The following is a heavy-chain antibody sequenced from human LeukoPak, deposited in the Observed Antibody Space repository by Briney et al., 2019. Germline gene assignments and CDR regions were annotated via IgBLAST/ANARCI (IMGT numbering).Heavy chain of an antibody. CDR3: ARYYYDSSGSPGFDY. CDR1: GFTFSSYS. V-gene: IGHV3-21*01. CDR2: ISSSSSYI. Sequence: GGSLRLSCAASGFTFSSYSMNWVRQAPGKGLEWVSSISSSSSYIYYADSVKGRFTISRDNAKNSLYLQMNSLRAEDTAVYYCARYYYDSSGSPGFDYWGQGTLVTVSS. J-gene: IGHJ4*02. D-gene: IGHD3-22*01.